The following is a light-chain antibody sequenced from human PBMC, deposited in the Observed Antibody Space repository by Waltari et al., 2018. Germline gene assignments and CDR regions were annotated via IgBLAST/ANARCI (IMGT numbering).Light chain of an antibody. Sequence: DIQMTQSPSTLSASVGDRVTITCRASQSISSWLAWYQQKPGKAPKLLIYDASSLESGVPSRFSGSGSGTAFTLTISSLQPDDFATYYCQQETFGQGTKVEIK. CDR3: QQET. CDR1: QSISSW. J-gene: IGKJ1*01. CDR2: DAS. V-gene: IGKV1-5*01.